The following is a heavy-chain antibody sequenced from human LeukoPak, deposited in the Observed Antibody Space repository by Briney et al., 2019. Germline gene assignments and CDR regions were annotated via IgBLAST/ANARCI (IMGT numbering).Heavy chain of an antibody. CDR1: GFTFSRFE. V-gene: IGHV3-23*01. Sequence: GGSLRLSCAASGFTFSRFEMHWVRQAPGKGLEWVSAISASGGGTNHADSVKGRFTISRDNSKNMLYLQMESLRAEDTAVYYCARTEYCSAGRCYSDYFDSWGQGTLVTVSS. D-gene: IGHD2-15*01. CDR2: ISASGGGT. J-gene: IGHJ4*02. CDR3: ARTEYCSAGRCYSDYFDS.